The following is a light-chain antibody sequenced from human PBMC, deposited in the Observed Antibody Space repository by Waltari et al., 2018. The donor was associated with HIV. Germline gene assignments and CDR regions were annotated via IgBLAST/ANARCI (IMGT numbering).Light chain of an antibody. J-gene: IGKJ2*01. V-gene: IGKV3-20*01. CDR2: GAS. CDR3: QRYGSSYT. CDR1: QSVTSSY. Sequence: EIVLTQSPGTLSLSPGERATLSCRARQSVTSSYLAWYQQKPGQAPRLLIYGASSRATGIPDRFSGSGSGTDFTLTISRLEPEDFAVYYCQRYGSSYTFGQGTKLEIK.